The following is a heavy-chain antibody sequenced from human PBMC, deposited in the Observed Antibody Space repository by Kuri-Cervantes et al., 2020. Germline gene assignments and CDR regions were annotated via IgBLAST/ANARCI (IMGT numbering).Heavy chain of an antibody. CDR3: ARDRDCSSTSCYNAFDI. V-gene: IGHV3-23*01. D-gene: IGHD2-2*02. CDR1: GFTFSSYA. CDR2: ISGSGGST. J-gene: IGHJ3*02. Sequence: ETLSLTCAASGFTFSSYAMSWVRQAPGKGLEWVSAISGSGGSTYYADSVKGRFTISRDNSKNTLYLQMNSLRAEDTAVYYCARDRDCSSTSCYNAFDIWGQGTMVTVSS.